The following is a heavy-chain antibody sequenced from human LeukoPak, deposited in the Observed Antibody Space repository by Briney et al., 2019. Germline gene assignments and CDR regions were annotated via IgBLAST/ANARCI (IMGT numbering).Heavy chain of an antibody. CDR1: GGSISSGGYY. Sequence: SETLSLTCTVSGGSISSGGYYWSWIRQPPGKGLEWIGYIYHSGSTYYNPSLKSRVTISVDRSKNQFSLKLSSVTAADTAVYYCARDEVELEYSSFHRAFDIWGQGTMVTVSS. CDR3: ARDEVELEYSSFHRAFDI. D-gene: IGHD6-6*01. V-gene: IGHV4-30-2*01. CDR2: IYHSGST. J-gene: IGHJ3*02.